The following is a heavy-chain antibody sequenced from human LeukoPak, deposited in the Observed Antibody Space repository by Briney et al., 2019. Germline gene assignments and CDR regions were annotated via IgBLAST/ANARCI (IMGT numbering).Heavy chain of an antibody. CDR2: MNPNSGNT. Sequence: GASVKVSCKASGYTFTSYDINWVRQATGQGLEWMGWMNPNSGNTGYAQKFQGRVTMTRNTSISTAYMELSSLRSEDTAVYYCASSVPGNLGYSSGWSENNWFDPWGQGTLVTVSS. V-gene: IGHV1-8*01. CDR1: GYTFTSYD. D-gene: IGHD6-19*01. J-gene: IGHJ5*02. CDR3: ASSVPGNLGYSSGWSENNWFDP.